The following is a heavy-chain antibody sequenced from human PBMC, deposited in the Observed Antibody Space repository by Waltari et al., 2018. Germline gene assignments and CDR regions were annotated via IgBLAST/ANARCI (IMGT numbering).Heavy chain of an antibody. CDR3: AKDREERNSNYYMDV. V-gene: IGHV3-33*03. CDR1: GFTFSSYG. D-gene: IGHD1-1*01. Sequence: QVQLVEFGGGVVQPGRSLRLSCAASGFTFSSYGMHWVRQAPGKGLEWVAVIWYDGSNKYYADSVKGRFTISRDKSKNTLYLQMNSLRAEDTAVYYCAKDREERNSNYYMDVWGKGTTVTVSS. CDR2: IWYDGSNK. J-gene: IGHJ6*03.